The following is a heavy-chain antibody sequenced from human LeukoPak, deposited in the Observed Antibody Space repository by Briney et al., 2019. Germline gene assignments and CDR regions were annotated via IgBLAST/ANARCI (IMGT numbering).Heavy chain of an antibody. V-gene: IGHV1-2*04. CDR2: INPNSGGT. CDR3: ARGGLAAAGPFFDY. Sequence: ASVKVSCKASGYTFTGYYMHWVRQAPGQGLEWMGWINPNSGGTNYAQKFQGWVTMTRDTSISTAYMELSRLRSDDTAVYYCARGGLAAAGPFFDYWGQGTLVTVSS. J-gene: IGHJ4*02. CDR1: GYTFTGYY. D-gene: IGHD6-13*01.